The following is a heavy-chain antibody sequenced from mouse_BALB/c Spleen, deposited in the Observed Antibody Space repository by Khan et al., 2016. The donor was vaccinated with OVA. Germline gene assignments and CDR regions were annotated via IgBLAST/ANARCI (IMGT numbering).Heavy chain of an antibody. Sequence: QVQLKQSGPGLVQPSQSLSITCTVSGFSLSSYGVHWVRQSPGKGLEWLGVIWSGGSTDFNAAFISRVSISKDNSKSQVFCKMNSLQTNDSAIYYCARGGRPFAYWGQGTLVTVSA. CDR1: GFSLSSYG. CDR3: ARGGRPFAY. J-gene: IGHJ3*01. D-gene: IGHD3-3*01. V-gene: IGHV2-2*02. CDR2: IWSGGST.